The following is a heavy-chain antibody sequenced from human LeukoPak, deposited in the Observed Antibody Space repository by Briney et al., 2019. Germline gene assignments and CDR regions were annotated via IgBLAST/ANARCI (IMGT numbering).Heavy chain of an antibody. J-gene: IGHJ1*01. D-gene: IGHD3-22*01. Sequence: ASVKVSCKVSGYTLTEFSVHWVRQAPGKGLEWMGGFDPEDGETIYAQELQGRVTMTKDTSTDTAYMELSSLRSEDTAVYYCARSYYDSSGYPEYFQHWGQGTLVTVSS. V-gene: IGHV1-24*01. CDR2: FDPEDGET. CDR3: ARSYYDSSGYPEYFQH. CDR1: GYTLTEFS.